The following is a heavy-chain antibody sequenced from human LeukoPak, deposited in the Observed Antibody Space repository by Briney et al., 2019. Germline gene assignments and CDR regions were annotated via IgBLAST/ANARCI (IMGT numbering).Heavy chain of an antibody. CDR1: GFIFSSYG. V-gene: IGHV3-30*18. CDR2: ISHDGSKK. Sequence: GGSLRLSCVASGFIFSSYGIHWVRQAPGKGLEWVAVISHDGSKKYYVDSVKGRFTISRDDSKNTLYLQMNSLRAEDTAVYYCAKNQEDDYSDSPQDYWGQGTLVTVSS. CDR3: AKNQEDDYSDSPQDY. J-gene: IGHJ4*02. D-gene: IGHD4-11*01.